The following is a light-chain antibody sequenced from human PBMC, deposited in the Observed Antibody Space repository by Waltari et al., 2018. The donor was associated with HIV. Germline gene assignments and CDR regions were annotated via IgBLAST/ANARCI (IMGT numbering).Light chain of an antibody. J-gene: IGLJ2*01. CDR1: DSNVGSNF. CDR2: DNH. V-gene: IGLV1-51*01. Sequence: SLLTQPTSVSAAPGQRVTISCSGSDSNVGSNFVSWYQHIPGTGPKLLLYDNHQRHAGVPERFSASKTDTSASLDITGLQTADEADYYCVTWDSNVQILLFGGGTKVTVL. CDR3: VTWDSNVQILL.